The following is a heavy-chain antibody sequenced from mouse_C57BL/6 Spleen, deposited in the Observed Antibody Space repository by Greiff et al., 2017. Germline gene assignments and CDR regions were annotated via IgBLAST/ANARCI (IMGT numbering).Heavy chain of an antibody. CDR1: GYAFSSYW. Sequence: QVQLQQSGAELVKPGASVKISCKASGYAFSSYWMNWVKQRPGKGLEWIGQIYPGDGDTNYNGKFKGKATLTADKSSSTAYMQLSSLTSEDSAVYFCARGGLRPIYARDYWGQGTSVTVSS. J-gene: IGHJ4*01. V-gene: IGHV1-80*01. D-gene: IGHD2-4*01. CDR2: IYPGDGDT. CDR3: ARGGLRPIYARDY.